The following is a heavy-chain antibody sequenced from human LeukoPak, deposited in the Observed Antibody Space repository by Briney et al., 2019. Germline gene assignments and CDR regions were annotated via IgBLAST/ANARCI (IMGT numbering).Heavy chain of an antibody. CDR1: GYTFTGYY. Sequence: GASVKVSCKASGYTFTGYYMHWVRQAPGQGREWMGWINPNSGGTNYAQKFQGRVTMTRDTSISTAYMELSRLRSDDTAVYYCARDYVRASYVMDVWGQGTTVTVSS. J-gene: IGHJ6*02. V-gene: IGHV1-2*02. CDR3: ARDYVRASYVMDV. CDR2: INPNSGGT. D-gene: IGHD3-10*02.